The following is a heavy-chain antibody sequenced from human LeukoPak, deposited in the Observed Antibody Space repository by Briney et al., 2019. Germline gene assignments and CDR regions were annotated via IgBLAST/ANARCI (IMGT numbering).Heavy chain of an antibody. CDR3: ARVIPHDILTGYRPNWFDP. Sequence: SETLSLTCTVSGGSISSSSYYWGWIRQPPGKGLEWIGSIYYSGSTYYNPSLKSRVTISVDTSKNQFSLKLSSVTAADTAVYYCARVIPHDILTGYRPNWFDPWGQGTLVTVSS. CDR1: GGSISSSSYY. J-gene: IGHJ5*02. D-gene: IGHD3-9*01. CDR2: IYYSGST. V-gene: IGHV4-39*07.